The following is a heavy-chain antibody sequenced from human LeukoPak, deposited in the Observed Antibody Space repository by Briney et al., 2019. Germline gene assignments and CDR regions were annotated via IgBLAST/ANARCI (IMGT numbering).Heavy chain of an antibody. V-gene: IGHV1-3*01. CDR1: VYTFTGYA. Sequence: ASVKVSCKASVYTFTGYAIQWVRQAPGQRLEWMGWINAGNGNTKYSQKFQGRVTITRDTSANTVYMELSSLRSEDTAVYYCARGPLGRNGDYFDYWGQGTLVTVSP. CDR2: INAGNGNT. CDR3: ARGPLGRNGDYFDY. D-gene: IGHD7-27*01. J-gene: IGHJ4*02.